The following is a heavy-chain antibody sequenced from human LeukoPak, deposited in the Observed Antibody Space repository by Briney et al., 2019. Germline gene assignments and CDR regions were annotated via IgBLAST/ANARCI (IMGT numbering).Heavy chain of an antibody. CDR1: GFTFSSYA. Sequence: GRSLRLSCAASGFTFSSYAMHWVRQAPGKGLEWVAVISYDGSNKYYADSVKGRFTISRDNSKNTLYLQMNSLRAEDTAVSYCARGPPPYYYDSSGYYYPCDYWGQGTLVTVSS. D-gene: IGHD3-22*01. V-gene: IGHV3-30*01. CDR3: ARGPPPYYYDSSGYYYPCDY. CDR2: ISYDGSNK. J-gene: IGHJ4*02.